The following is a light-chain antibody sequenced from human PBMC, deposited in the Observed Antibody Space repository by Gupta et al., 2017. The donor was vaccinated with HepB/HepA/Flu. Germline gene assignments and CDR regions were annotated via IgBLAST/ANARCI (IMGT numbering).Light chain of an antibody. CDR1: QSVSSY. J-gene: IGKJ1*01. CDR3: QQRSNWPWT. V-gene: IGKV3-11*01. Sequence: EIVLTQSPATLSLSPGERDTLSCRASQSVSSYLAWYQNKPGQAPRLLIYYASNRATGIPARFSGSGSGTDFTLTISSLEPEDFAVYYCQQRSNWPWTFGQGTKVEIK. CDR2: YAS.